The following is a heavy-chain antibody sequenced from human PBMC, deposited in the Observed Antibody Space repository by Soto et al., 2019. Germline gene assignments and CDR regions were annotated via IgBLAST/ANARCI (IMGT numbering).Heavy chain of an antibody. CDR3: VRDLDGYFDY. D-gene: IGHD1-1*01. CDR2: IKEDGAEK. Sequence: TGGSLILSCEVSGFPFGSYWMSWVRQAPGKGLEWVANIKEDGAEKNYVDSVRGRFTISRDNAKRSQYLQMNNLRADDTAVYYCVRDLDGYFDYWGQGIVVTVSS. CDR1: GFPFGSYW. J-gene: IGHJ4*02. V-gene: IGHV3-7*03.